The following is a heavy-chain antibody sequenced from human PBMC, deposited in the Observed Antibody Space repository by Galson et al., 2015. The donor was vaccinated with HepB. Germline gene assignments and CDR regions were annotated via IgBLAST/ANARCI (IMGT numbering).Heavy chain of an antibody. J-gene: IGHJ5*02. V-gene: IGHV1-2*02. D-gene: IGHD2-8*02. CDR2: INPGSGGT. Sequence: SVKVSCKASGYSFNDYNIYWVRQAPGRGLEWMGWINPGSGGTDSAHQFQGRVIITRDTSTSTPTAYMELTRLTSDDTAVYYWARGHNTDSYWLARQAGDWFDPWGQGTLVTVSS. CDR1: GYSFNDYN. CDR3: ARGHNTDSYWLARQAGDWFDP.